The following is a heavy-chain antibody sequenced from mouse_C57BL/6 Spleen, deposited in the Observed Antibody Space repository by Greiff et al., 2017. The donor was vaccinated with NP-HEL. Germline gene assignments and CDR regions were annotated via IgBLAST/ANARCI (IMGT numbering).Heavy chain of an antibody. Sequence: VKLMESGPELVKPGASVKISCKASGYAFSSSWMNWVKQRPGKGLEWIGRIYPGDGDTNYNGKFKGKATLTADKSSSTAYMQLSSLTSEDSAVYFCANYGNPGYFDYWGQGTTLTVSS. CDR1: GYAFSSSW. J-gene: IGHJ2*01. CDR3: ANYGNPGYFDY. V-gene: IGHV1-82*01. D-gene: IGHD2-1*01. CDR2: IYPGDGDT.